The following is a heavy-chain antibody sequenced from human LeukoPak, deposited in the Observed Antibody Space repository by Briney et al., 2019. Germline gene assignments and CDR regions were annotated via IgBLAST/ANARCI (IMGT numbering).Heavy chain of an antibody. CDR3: ARDASYYHGSGSPRHFDY. CDR2: IYTSGST. J-gene: IGHJ4*02. Sequence: SQTLSLTCTVSGGSISSYYWSWIRQPAGKGLEWIGRIYTSGSTNYNPSLKSRVTMSVDTSKNQFSLKLSSVTAADTAVYYCARDASYYHGSGSPRHFDYWGQGTLVTVSS. CDR1: GGSISSYY. D-gene: IGHD3-10*01. V-gene: IGHV4-4*07.